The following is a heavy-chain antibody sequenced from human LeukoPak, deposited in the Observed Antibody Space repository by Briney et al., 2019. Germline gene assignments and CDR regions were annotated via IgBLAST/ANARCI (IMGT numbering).Heavy chain of an antibody. CDR2: IWYDGSYT. V-gene: IGHV3-33*06. Sequence: PGRSLRLSCAASGFTFSSYGMHWVRQAPGKGLEWVAVIWYDGSYTYYAESVKGRFTISRDNSRNTPYLQMSSLRSEDTAVYYCAKPTSGDGSFLIDYWGQGTLVTVSS. J-gene: IGHJ4*02. CDR3: AKPTSGDGSFLIDY. CDR1: GFTFSSYG. D-gene: IGHD1-26*01.